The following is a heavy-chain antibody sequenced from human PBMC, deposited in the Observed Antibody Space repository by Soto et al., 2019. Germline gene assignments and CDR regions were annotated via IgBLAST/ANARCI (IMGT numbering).Heavy chain of an antibody. CDR1: GGSISSSSYY. CDR3: ARHPASLLWFVEPSYRMDV. J-gene: IGHJ6*02. V-gene: IGHV4-39*01. D-gene: IGHD3-10*01. Sequence: SETLSLTCTVSGGSISSSSYYWGWIRQPPGKELEWIGSIYYSGSTYYNPSLKSRVTISVDTSKNQFSLKLSSGTAADTAVYYCARHPASLLWFVEPSYRMDVWGQGTTVTVSS. CDR2: IYYSGST.